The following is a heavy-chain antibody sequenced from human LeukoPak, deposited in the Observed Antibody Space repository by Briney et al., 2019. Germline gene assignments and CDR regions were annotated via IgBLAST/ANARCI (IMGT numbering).Heavy chain of an antibody. J-gene: IGHJ4*02. CDR3: ARDGYDYGDYIY. V-gene: IGHV3-74*01. D-gene: IGHD4-17*01. CDR2: INSDGSST. Sequence: PGGSLRLSCAASGFTFSSYWMHWVRQAPGKGLVWVSRINSDGSSTSYADSVKGRFTISRDNAKNTLYLQMNNLRAEDTAVYYCARDGYDYGDYIYWGQGTLVTVSS. CDR1: GFTFSSYW.